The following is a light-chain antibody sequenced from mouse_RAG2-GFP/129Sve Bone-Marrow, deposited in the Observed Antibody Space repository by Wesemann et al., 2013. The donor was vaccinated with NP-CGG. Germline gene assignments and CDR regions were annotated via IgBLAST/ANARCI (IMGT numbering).Light chain of an antibody. V-gene: IGKV1-117*01. CDR2: KVS. J-gene: IGKJ2*01. CDR1: QSIVHSNGNTY. Sequence: LMTQTPLSLPVSLGDQASISCRSSQSIVHSNGNTYLEWYLQKPGQSPKLLIYKVSNRFSGVPDRFSGSGSGTQYSLKINSLQSEDFGSYYCQHHYGTPYTFGGGTKLEIK. CDR3: QHHYGTPYT.